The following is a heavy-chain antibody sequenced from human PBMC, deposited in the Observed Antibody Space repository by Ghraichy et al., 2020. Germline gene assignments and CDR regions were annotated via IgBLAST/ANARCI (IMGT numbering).Heavy chain of an antibody. D-gene: IGHD3-10*01. CDR1: GGSISSGGYY. J-gene: IGHJ4*02. V-gene: IGHV4-31*03. Sequence: SETLSLTYTVSGGSISSGGYYWSWIRQHPGKGLEWIGYIYYSGSTYYNPSLKSRVTISVDTSKNQFSLKLSSVTAADTAVYYCARVLWFGERIFDYWGQGTLVTVSS. CDR2: IYYSGST. CDR3: ARVLWFGERIFDY.